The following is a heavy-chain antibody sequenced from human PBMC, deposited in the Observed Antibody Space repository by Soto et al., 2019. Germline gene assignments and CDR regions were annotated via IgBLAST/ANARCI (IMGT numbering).Heavy chain of an antibody. CDR2: ISAYNGNT. CDR1: VGTFSSYA. Sequence: ASVKVSCKASVGTFSSYAISWVRQAPGQGLEWMGWISAYNGNTNYAQKFQGRVTMTEDTSTDTAYMELSSLRSEDTAVYYCAILDGAVVVGPAAMRLDAFDIWGQGTMVTVSS. CDR3: AILDGAVVVGPAAMRLDAFDI. D-gene: IGHD2-2*01. J-gene: IGHJ3*02. V-gene: IGHV1-18*01.